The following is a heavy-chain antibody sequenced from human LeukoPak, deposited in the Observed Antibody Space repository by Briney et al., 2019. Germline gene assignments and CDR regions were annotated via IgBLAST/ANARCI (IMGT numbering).Heavy chain of an antibody. CDR2: ISTYSGNT. Sequence: ASVKVSCKASGYTYTGYYIRSVRQAPGQGLEWMGWISTYSGNTNYAQKVPGRVTMTTDTSTSTTYMELKSLRSDDTAVYYCARAYFVWASYHDYWGQGTLVTVTS. CDR3: ARAYFVWASYHDY. CDR1: GYTYTGYY. J-gene: IGHJ4*02. D-gene: IGHD3-16*01. V-gene: IGHV1-18*04.